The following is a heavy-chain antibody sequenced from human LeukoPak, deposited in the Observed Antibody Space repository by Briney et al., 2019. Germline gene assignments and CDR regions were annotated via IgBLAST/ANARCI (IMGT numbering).Heavy chain of an antibody. V-gene: IGHV3-23*01. Sequence: SGGSLRLSCAASGFTFSSYAMSWVRQAPGKGLEWVSAINGSGGSTYYADSVKGRFTISRDNSKNTLYLQMNSLRAEDTAVYYCAKHFMLGYCSGGSCYPVWGQGTLVTVSS. CDR1: GFTFSSYA. D-gene: IGHD2-15*01. CDR3: AKHFMLGYCSGGSCYPV. J-gene: IGHJ4*02. CDR2: INGSGGST.